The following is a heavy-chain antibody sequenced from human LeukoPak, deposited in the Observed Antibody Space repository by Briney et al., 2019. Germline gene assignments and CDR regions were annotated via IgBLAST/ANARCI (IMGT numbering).Heavy chain of an antibody. J-gene: IGHJ5*02. CDR2: IYHSGST. CDR1: GYSLSSGYY. V-gene: IGHV4-38-2*01. CDR3: ARGSVTAMVANWFDP. Sequence: SETLSLTCAVSGYSLSSGYYWGWIRQPPGKGLEWIGSIYHSGSTYYNPSLKSRVTISLDTSKNQFSLKLRSVTAADTAVYYCARGSVTAMVANWFDPWGQGTLVTVSS. D-gene: IGHD5-18*01.